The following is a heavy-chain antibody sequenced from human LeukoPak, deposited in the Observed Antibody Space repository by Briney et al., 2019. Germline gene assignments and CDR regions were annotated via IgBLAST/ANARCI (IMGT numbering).Heavy chain of an antibody. D-gene: IGHD1-26*01. Sequence: GLSLRLSCAASGLTLSRYWLHWARHAPGKALEWVANITQAGTDKYYVDSVRGRFTISRDNATSPLYLQMDSLRVEDTALYYCASRDGSYGYWGQGTLVTVSS. CDR2: ITQAGTDK. V-gene: IGHV3-7*01. J-gene: IGHJ4*02. CDR1: GLTLSRYW. CDR3: ASRDGSYGY.